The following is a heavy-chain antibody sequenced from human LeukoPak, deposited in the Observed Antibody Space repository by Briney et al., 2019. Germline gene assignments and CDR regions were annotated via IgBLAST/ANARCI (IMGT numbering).Heavy chain of an antibody. CDR3: ARDRISSGWYVDGALDI. Sequence: KSSETLSLTCTVSGGSISSHYWSWIRQPPGKGLEWIGYIYYSGSTNYNPSLKSRVTISVDTSKNQFSLKLSSVTAADTAVYYCARDRISSGWYVDGALDIWGQGTMVTVSS. J-gene: IGHJ3*02. D-gene: IGHD6-19*01. CDR2: IYYSGST. CDR1: GGSISSHY. V-gene: IGHV4-59*11.